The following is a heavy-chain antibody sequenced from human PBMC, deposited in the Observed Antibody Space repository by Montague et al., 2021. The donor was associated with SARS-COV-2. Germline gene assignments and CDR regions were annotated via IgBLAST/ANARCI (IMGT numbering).Heavy chain of an antibody. CDR1: GDSVSTHSGT. Sequence: CAISGDSVSTHSGTWNWVRLSPSRGLEWLGRTYYRSEWYSDYSVSAKSRISINPDTSKNQFSLQLNSVTPEDTAVYYCARAERGSCGDGNCYQYFFNYWDQGTLVTVSS. CDR3: ARAERGSCGDGNCYQYFFNY. J-gene: IGHJ4*02. CDR2: TYYRSEWYS. D-gene: IGHD2-15*01. V-gene: IGHV6-1*01.